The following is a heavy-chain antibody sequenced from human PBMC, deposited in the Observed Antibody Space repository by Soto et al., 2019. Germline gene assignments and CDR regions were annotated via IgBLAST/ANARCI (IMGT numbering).Heavy chain of an antibody. CDR1: GYTFTSYA. D-gene: IGHD2-2*01. V-gene: IGHV1-3*01. CDR2: INAGNGNT. J-gene: IGHJ6*03. CDR3: ARGIRCSSTSCNYYYYYMDV. Sequence: QVQLVQSGAEVKKPGASVKVSCKASGYTFTSYAMHWVRQAPGQRLEWMGWINAGNGNTKYSQKFQGRVTITRDTSASTAYMELSSRRSEDTAVYYCARGIRCSSTSCNYYYYYMDVWGKGTTVTVSS.